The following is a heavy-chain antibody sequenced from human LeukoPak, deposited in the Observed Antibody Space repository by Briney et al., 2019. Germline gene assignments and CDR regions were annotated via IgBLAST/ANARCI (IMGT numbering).Heavy chain of an antibody. Sequence: ASVKVSCEASGYTFTDYYMHWVRQAPGQGFEWMGWINPNDGDTNYAQKFQGRVTMTRDTSISTAHMEVSRLRSDDTAVNYCARANFLYCSSSTCLFDYWGQGTLVTVSS. CDR2: INPNDGDT. V-gene: IGHV1-2*02. CDR1: GYTFTDYY. D-gene: IGHD2-2*01. CDR3: ARANFLYCSSSTCLFDY. J-gene: IGHJ4*02.